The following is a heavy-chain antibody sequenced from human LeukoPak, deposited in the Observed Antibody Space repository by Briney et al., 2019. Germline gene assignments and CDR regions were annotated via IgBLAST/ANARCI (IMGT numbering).Heavy chain of an antibody. CDR3: ARLTAMVTFDY. CDR2: IKQDGSEK. Sequence: PGGSLRLSCAASGFTFSNYAMHWVRQAPGKGLEWVANIKQDGSEKYYVDSVKGRFTISRDNAKNSLYLQMNSLRAEDTAVYYCARLTAMVTFDYWGQGTLVTVSS. D-gene: IGHD5-18*01. CDR1: GFTFSNYA. J-gene: IGHJ4*02. V-gene: IGHV3-7*01.